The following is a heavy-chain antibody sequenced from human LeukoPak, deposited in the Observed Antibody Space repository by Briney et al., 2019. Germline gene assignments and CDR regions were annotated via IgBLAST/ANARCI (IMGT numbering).Heavy chain of an antibody. CDR1: GGSFSGYY. Sequence: SETLPLTCAVYGGSFSGYYWSWIRQPPGKGLEWIGEINHSGSTNYNPSLKSRVTISVDTSKNQFSLKLSSVTAADTAVYYCARGHILTGYPYFDYWGQGTLVTVSS. V-gene: IGHV4-34*01. D-gene: IGHD3-9*01. J-gene: IGHJ4*02. CDR3: ARGHILTGYPYFDY. CDR2: INHSGST.